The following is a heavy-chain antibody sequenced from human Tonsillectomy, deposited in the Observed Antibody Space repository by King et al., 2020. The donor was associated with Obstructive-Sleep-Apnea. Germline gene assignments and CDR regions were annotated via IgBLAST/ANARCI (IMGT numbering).Heavy chain of an antibody. Sequence: VQLVESGGGLVQPGGSLRLSCAASGFTFSSYAMGWVRQAPGKGLERVSLINMGGTSTYYADSVKGRFTISRDNSKNTPFLQMNSLRVEDTAVYYCAKSRWVDYWGQGALVTVSS. J-gene: IGHJ4*02. V-gene: IGHV3-23*03. CDR1: GFTFSSYA. CDR2: INMGGTST. CDR3: AKSRWVDY. D-gene: IGHD5-12*01.